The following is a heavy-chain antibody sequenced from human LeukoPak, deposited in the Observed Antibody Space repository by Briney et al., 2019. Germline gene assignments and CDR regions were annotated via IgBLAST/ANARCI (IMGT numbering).Heavy chain of an antibody. D-gene: IGHD6-19*01. V-gene: IGHV3-64*01. CDR3: ARVLDSSGWYYFDY. Sequence: GGSLRLSCAASGFTFSSYATHWVRQAPGKGLEYVSAISSNGGSTYYANSVKGRFTISRDNSKNTLYLQMGSLRAEDMAVYYCARVLDSSGWYYFDYWGQGTLVTVSS. CDR2: ISSNGGST. CDR1: GFTFSSYA. J-gene: IGHJ4*02.